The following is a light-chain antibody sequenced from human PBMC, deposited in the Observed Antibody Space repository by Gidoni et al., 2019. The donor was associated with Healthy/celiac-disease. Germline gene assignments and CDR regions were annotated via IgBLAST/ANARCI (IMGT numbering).Light chain of an antibody. CDR2: DAS. Sequence: DIQMTQSPSSLSASVGDRVTITCQASQDISNYLNWYQQKPGKAPKLLIYDASNLETGVPSRFSGSGSGTDFTFTIRSLQPEDIATYYCQQYDNLPVAFGQWTRLEIK. V-gene: IGKV1-33*01. J-gene: IGKJ5*01. CDR3: QQYDNLPVA. CDR1: QDISNY.